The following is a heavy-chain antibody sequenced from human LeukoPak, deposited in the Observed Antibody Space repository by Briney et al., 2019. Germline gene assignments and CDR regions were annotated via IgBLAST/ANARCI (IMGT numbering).Heavy chain of an antibody. J-gene: IGHJ4*02. CDR1: DGSFSGYY. CDR3: ARYSGYYLSYFDY. CDR2: INHSGST. D-gene: IGHD3-22*01. V-gene: IGHV4-34*01. Sequence: SETLSLTCAVYDGSFSGYYWGWIRQPPGKGLEWIGEINHSGSTNYNPSLKSRVTISVDTSKNQSSLKLSSVTAADTAVYYCARYSGYYLSYFDYWGQGTLVTVSS.